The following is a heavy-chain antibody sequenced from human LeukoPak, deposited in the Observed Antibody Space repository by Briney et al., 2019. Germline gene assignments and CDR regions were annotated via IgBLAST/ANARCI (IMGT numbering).Heavy chain of an antibody. CDR2: IYHSGST. CDR1: GGSISSSNW. D-gene: IGHD3-10*01. V-gene: IGHV4-4*02. CDR3: ATLRGLLWFGEPRGFFDI. J-gene: IGHJ3*02. Sequence: PSGTLSLTCAVSGGSISSSNWWSWVRQPPGKGLEWMGGIYHSGSTNYNPSLKSRVTISVDKSKNQFSLKLSSVTAAHTAVYYCATLRGLLWFGEPRGFFDIWGQGTMVTVSS.